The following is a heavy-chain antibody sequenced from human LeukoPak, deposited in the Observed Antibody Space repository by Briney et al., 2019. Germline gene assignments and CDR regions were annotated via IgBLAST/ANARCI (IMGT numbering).Heavy chain of an antibody. V-gene: IGHV4-34*01. CDR1: GGSFSGYY. CDR2: INHSGST. D-gene: IGHD4/OR15-4a*01. CDR3: ARDATGLTTLDY. Sequence: PSETLSLTCAVYGGSFSGYYWSWIRQPPGKGLEWIGEINHSGSTNYNPSLKSRVTISVDTSKNQFSLKLSSVTAADTAVYYCARDATGLTTLDYWGQGTLVTVSS. J-gene: IGHJ4*02.